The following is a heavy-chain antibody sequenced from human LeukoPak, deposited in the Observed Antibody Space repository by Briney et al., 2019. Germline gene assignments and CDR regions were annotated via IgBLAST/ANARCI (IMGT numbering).Heavy chain of an antibody. CDR2: IYYSGST. V-gene: IGHV4-59*01. D-gene: IGHD3-10*01. Sequence: PSETLSLTCTVSGGSISSYYWSWIRQPPGKGLEWIGYIYYSGSTNYNPSLKSRVTISVDTSKNQFSLKLSSVTAADTAVYYCARAPVRFGELHIDYWGQGTLVTVSS. J-gene: IGHJ4*02. CDR3: ARAPVRFGELHIDY. CDR1: GGSISSYY.